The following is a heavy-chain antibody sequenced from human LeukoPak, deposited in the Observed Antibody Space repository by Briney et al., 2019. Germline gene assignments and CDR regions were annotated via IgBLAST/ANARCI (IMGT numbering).Heavy chain of an antibody. CDR1: GFTFSSDV. V-gene: IGHV3-64*01. CDR3: ARNDCRGGSCYSDY. D-gene: IGHD2-15*01. Sequence: GGSLRLSCAASGFTFSSDVMHWVRQAPGKGLEYVPGISSNGGSTYYANSVKGSFTISRDNSKNTLYLQMGSLRVEDMAVYYCARNDCRGGSCYSDYWGQGTLVTVSS. CDR2: ISSNGGST. J-gene: IGHJ4*02.